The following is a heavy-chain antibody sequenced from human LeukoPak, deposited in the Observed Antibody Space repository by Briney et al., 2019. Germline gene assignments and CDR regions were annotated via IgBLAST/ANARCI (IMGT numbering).Heavy chain of an antibody. CDR3: ATLKFCSSTSCYQGPDYYYHMDV. CDR1: GYTFTGYY. CDR2: INPNSGGT. J-gene: IGHJ6*03. Sequence: ASVKVSCKASGYTFTGYYMHWVRQAPGQGLEWMGWINPNSGGTNYAQKFQGRVTMTRDTSISTAYMELSRLRSDDTAVYYCATLKFCSSTSCYQGPDYYYHMDVWGKGTTVTVSS. D-gene: IGHD2-2*01. V-gene: IGHV1-2*02.